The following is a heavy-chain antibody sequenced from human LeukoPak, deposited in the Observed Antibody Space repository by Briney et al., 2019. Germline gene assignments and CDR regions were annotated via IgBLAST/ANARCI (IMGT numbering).Heavy chain of an antibody. D-gene: IGHD1-26*01. Sequence: QAGGSLRLSCAASGFTFSSYWMSWVRQAPGKGLEWVANIKQDGSEKYYVDSVKGRFAISRDNAKNSLYLQMNSLRAEDTAVYYCAREGEWELLSDAFDIWGQGTMVTVSS. J-gene: IGHJ3*02. CDR3: AREGEWELLSDAFDI. V-gene: IGHV3-7*01. CDR1: GFTFSSYW. CDR2: IKQDGSEK.